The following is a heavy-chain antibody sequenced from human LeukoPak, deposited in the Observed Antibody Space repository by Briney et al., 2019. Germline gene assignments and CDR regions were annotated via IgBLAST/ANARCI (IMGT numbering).Heavy chain of an antibody. D-gene: IGHD3-22*01. Sequence: ASVKVSCKVSGYTLTELSMHWVRQAPGKGLEWMGGFDPEDGETIYAQKFQGRVTMTEDTSTDTAYMELSSLRSEDTAVYYCATEGRHYDSSGHAFDIWGQGAMVTVSS. J-gene: IGHJ3*02. CDR1: GYTLTELS. CDR3: ATEGRHYDSSGHAFDI. V-gene: IGHV1-24*01. CDR2: FDPEDGET.